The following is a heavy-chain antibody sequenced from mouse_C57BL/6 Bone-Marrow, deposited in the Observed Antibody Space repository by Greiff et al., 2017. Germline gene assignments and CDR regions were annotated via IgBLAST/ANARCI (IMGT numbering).Heavy chain of an antibody. CDR2: ITPNYGTT. J-gene: IGHJ3*01. CDR1: GYSFTDYN. Sequence: EVKLQESGPELVKPGASVKISCKASGYSFTDYNMNWVKQSNGKSLEWIGVITPNYGTTSYNQKFKGKATLTVDKSSSTAYMQLNSLTSEDSAVYYCARVGLRRLAWFAYWGQGTLVTVSA. CDR3: ARVGLRRLAWFAY. D-gene: IGHD2-4*01. V-gene: IGHV1-39*01.